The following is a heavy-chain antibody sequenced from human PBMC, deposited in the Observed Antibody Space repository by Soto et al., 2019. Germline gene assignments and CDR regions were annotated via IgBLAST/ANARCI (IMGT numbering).Heavy chain of an antibody. D-gene: IGHD5-12*01. Sequence: QVQLVQSGAEVKKPGSSVKVSCKASGGTFSRYAISWVRQAPGQGLEWLGGIIPMFGTANYAQKFQGRVTITADESTSTAYMELSSLRSEDTAVYDCAREGEMATINLPFDYWGQGTLVTVSS. CDR1: GGTFSRYA. V-gene: IGHV1-69*01. CDR2: IIPMFGTA. J-gene: IGHJ4*02. CDR3: AREGEMATINLPFDY.